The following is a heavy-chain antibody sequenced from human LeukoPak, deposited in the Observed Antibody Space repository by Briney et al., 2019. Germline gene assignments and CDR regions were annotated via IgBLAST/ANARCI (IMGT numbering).Heavy chain of an antibody. Sequence: GGSLRLSCAASGFTFSNYGMNWVRQAPGKGLEWVSGIWGSGGRTHYADSVKGRFTISRDNSKNTLYLQMNSLRAEDTAVYYCAKDLHSYDFWSGGDAFDIWGQGTMVTVSS. CDR1: GFTFSNYG. J-gene: IGHJ3*02. CDR3: AKDLHSYDFWSGGDAFDI. CDR2: IWGSGGRT. V-gene: IGHV3-NL1*01. D-gene: IGHD3-3*01.